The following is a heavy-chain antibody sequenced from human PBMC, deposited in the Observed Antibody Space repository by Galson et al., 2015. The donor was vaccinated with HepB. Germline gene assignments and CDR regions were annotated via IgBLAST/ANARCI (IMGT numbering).Heavy chain of an antibody. J-gene: IGHJ4*02. Sequence: PALVKPTQTLTLTCTFSGFSLSTSGVGVGWIRQPPGKALEWLALIYWDDDKRYSPSLKSRLTITKDTSKNQVVLTMTNMDPVDTATYYCARSVSTRYDFDYWGQGTLVTVSS. CDR2: IYWDDDK. CDR1: GFSLSTSGVG. D-gene: IGHD2-2*01. CDR3: ARSVSTRYDFDY. V-gene: IGHV2-5*02.